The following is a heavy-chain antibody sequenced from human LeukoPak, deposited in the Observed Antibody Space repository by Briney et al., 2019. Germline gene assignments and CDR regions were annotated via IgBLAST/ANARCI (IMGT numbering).Heavy chain of an antibody. Sequence: GGSLRLSCAASGFTFDDYGMSWVRQAPGKGLEWVSGINWNGGSTGYADSVKGRFTISRDNAKNSLYLQMNSLRAEDTALYHCARDYYDSSAFDYWGQGTLVTVSS. D-gene: IGHD3-22*01. J-gene: IGHJ4*02. CDR1: GFTFDDYG. CDR2: INWNGGST. CDR3: ARDYYDSSAFDY. V-gene: IGHV3-20*01.